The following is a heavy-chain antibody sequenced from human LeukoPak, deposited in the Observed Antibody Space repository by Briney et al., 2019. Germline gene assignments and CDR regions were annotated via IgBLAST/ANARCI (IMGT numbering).Heavy chain of an antibody. D-gene: IGHD4-11*01. V-gene: IGHV4-59*01. CDR3: ARETVPRLTVTPYYYYYMDV. J-gene: IGHJ6*03. CDR2: IYYSGST. Sequence: PSETLSLTCGVYGGSFSGYYWSWIRQPPGKGLEWIGYIYYSGSTNYNPSLKSRVTISVDTSKNQFSLKLSSVTAADTAVYYCARETVPRLTVTPYYYYYMDVWGKGTTVTVSS. CDR1: GGSFSGYY.